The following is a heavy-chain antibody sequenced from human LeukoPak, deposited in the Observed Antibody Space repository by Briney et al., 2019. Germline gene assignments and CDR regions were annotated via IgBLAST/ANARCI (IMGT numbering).Heavy chain of an antibody. CDR3: ARRTLSVGASITFYFDY. D-gene: IGHD1-26*01. V-gene: IGHV3-20*04. Sequence: GGSLRLSCAASGFTLDDYGMSWVRQAPGKGLEWVSGINWNGGSTGHADSVKGRFTISRDNAKNSLYLQMNSLRAEDTALYYCARRTLSVGASITFYFDYWGQGTLVTVSS. CDR1: GFTLDDYG. J-gene: IGHJ4*02. CDR2: INWNGGST.